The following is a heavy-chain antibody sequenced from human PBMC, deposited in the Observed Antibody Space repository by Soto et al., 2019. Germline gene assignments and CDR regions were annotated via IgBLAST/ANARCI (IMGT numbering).Heavy chain of an antibody. CDR3: ARGVTYYDILTGQRGRGYGMDV. J-gene: IGHJ6*02. Sequence: GASVKVSCKASGYTFTSYAMHWVRQAPGQRLEWMGWISAYNGNTNYAQKLQGRVTMTTDTSTSTAYMELSSLRSEDTAVYYCARGVTYYDILTGQRGRGYGMDVWGQGTTVTVSS. V-gene: IGHV1-3*01. D-gene: IGHD3-9*01. CDR2: ISAYNGNT. CDR1: GYTFTSYA.